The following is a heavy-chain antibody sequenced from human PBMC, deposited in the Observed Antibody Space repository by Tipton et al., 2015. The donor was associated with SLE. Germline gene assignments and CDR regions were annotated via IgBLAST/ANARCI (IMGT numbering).Heavy chain of an antibody. CDR3: ARDLHPYCSSTSCYTGGFDY. D-gene: IGHD2-2*02. J-gene: IGHJ4*02. CDR2: ISYDGSNK. V-gene: IGHV3-30*04. Sequence: QLVQSGGGVVQPGRSLRLSCAASGFTFSSYAMHWVRQAPGKGLEWVAVISYDGSNKYYADSVKGRFTISRDNSKNTLYLQMNSLRAEDTAVYYCARDLHPYCSSTSCYTGGFDYWGQGTLVTVSS. CDR1: GFTFSSYA.